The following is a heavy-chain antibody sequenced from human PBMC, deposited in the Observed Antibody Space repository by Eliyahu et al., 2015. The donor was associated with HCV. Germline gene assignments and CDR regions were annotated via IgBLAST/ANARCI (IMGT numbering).Heavy chain of an antibody. CDR3: AIQHYFGSGSPFFAY. CDR1: GLAFTGFG. J-gene: IGHJ4*02. Sequence: EVELLESGGGLGQPGGSLRLSCVTSGLAFTGFGMGWVRQTXGXGXEWVSYINGGGDXTYDADFVKGRFTISRDDSRKSLFLQMTTLRADDSAIYYCAIQHYFGSGSPFFAYWGQGTQVTVSS. CDR2: INGGGDXT. D-gene: IGHD3-10*01. V-gene: IGHV3-23*01.